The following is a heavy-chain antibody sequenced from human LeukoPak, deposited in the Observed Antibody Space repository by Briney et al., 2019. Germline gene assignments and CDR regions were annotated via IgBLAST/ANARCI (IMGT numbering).Heavy chain of an antibody. CDR2: IRYDGNNK. Sequence: GGSLRLSCAASGFTFSRYGMHWVRQAPGKGLEWVTFIRYDGNNKYYADSVKGRFTISRDNSKNTLYLQMNSLRTEDTAVYYCAKDASMYHYYYMDVWGKGTTVTISS. CDR3: AKDASMYHYYYMDV. CDR1: GFTFSRYG. D-gene: IGHD2/OR15-2a*01. J-gene: IGHJ6*03. V-gene: IGHV3-30*02.